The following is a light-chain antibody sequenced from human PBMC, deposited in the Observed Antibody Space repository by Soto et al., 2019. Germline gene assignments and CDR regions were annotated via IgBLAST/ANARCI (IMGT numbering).Light chain of an antibody. CDR2: GAS. J-gene: IGKJ5*01. V-gene: IGKV3-20*01. CDR1: QSVSSSY. CDR3: QQYRMSPNT. Sequence: EIVLTHSPGTLSLSPGEIATLSCRASQSVSSSYLAWYQQKPGQAPRLLIYGASSRATGIPDRFSGSGSGTDFSLTIRGLKPEDFAVYYCQQYRMSPNTFGQGTRLEIK.